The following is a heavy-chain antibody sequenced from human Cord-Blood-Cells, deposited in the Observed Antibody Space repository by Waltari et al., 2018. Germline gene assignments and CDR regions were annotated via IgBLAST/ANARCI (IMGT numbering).Heavy chain of an antibody. V-gene: IGHV1-24*01. CDR2: CDPEDGET. J-gene: IGHJ3*02. CDR1: GYTLTELS. CDR3: ATVGGYCSGGSCYRAFDI. D-gene: IGHD2-15*01. Sequence: QVQLVQSGAEVKKPGASVKVSCKVSGYTLTELSMHWVRQAPGKGLEWMGGCDPEDGETIYAQKFQGRVTMNEDTSTDTAYMELSSLRSEDTAVYYCATVGGYCSGGSCYRAFDIWGQGTMVTVSS.